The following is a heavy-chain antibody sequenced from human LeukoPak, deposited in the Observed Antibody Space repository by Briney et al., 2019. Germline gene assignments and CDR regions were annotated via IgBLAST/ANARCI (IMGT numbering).Heavy chain of an antibody. D-gene: IGHD2-2*01. CDR3: ARSYCSSTSCSPYYYYYMDV. J-gene: IGHJ6*03. Sequence: SDTLSLTCTVSGGPLSSCGYYWSWIPQHPGKGLVWFGYIYYSGSTYYNPSLKSRVTISVDTSKNQFSLKLSSVTAADTAVYYCARSYCSSTSCSPYYYYYMDVWGKGTTVTVSS. CDR1: GGPLSSCGYY. V-gene: IGHV4-31*03. CDR2: IYYSGST.